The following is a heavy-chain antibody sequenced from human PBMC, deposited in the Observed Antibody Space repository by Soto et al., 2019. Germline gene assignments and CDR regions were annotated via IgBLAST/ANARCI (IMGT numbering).Heavy chain of an antibody. CDR1: GFTFSSYG. D-gene: IGHD3-16*01. J-gene: IGHJ4*02. CDR2: IWYDGSNK. CDR3: ARDLPRGFGRPSYLPY. V-gene: IGHV3-33*01. Sequence: PGGSLRLSCAASGFTFSSYGMHWVRQAPGKGLEWVAVIWYDGSNKYYADSVKGRFTISRDNSKNTLYLQMNSLRAEDTAVYYCARDLPRGFGRPSYLPYWGQGTLVTVSS.